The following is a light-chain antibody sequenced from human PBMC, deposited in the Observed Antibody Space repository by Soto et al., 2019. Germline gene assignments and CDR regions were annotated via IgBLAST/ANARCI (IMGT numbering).Light chain of an antibody. CDR1: QSVNNNY. CDR3: QQYCSSQFT. J-gene: IGKJ3*01. V-gene: IGKV3-20*01. Sequence: DIVLMQSPGTLSLSPGDGATLSCRASQSVNNNYLAWYQQRPGQAPTVLIFDTSRRATGVPDRFSGSGSGTDFTLRISRVEPDDFAVYYCQQYCSSQFTFGPGTKVNIK. CDR2: DTS.